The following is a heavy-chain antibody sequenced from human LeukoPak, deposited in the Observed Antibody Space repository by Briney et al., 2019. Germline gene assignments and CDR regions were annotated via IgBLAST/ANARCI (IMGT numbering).Heavy chain of an antibody. J-gene: IGHJ4*02. CDR1: GFTVSTNS. D-gene: IGHD3-22*01. V-gene: IGHV3-66*01. CDR2: IYSDNT. Sequence: PGGSLRLSCTVSGFTVSTNSMSWVRQAPGKGLEWVSFIYSDNTHYSDSVKGRFTISRDNAKNTLYLQMNSLRAEDTAVYYCARGDSSGYYLVYWGQGTLVTVSS. CDR3: ARGDSSGYYLVY.